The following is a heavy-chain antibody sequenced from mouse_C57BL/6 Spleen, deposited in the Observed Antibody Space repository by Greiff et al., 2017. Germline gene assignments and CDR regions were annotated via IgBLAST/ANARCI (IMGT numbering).Heavy chain of an antibody. CDR3: ARRGRTVVARYGYFDV. D-gene: IGHD1-1*01. V-gene: IGHV1-80*01. J-gene: IGHJ1*03. CDR2: IYPGDGDT. CDR1: GYAFSSYW. Sequence: QVQLKQSGAELVKPGASVKISCKASGYAFSSYWMNWVKQRPGKGLEWIGQIYPGDGDTNYNGKFKGKATLPADKSSRTAYMQLSSLTSEDSAVYFCARRGRTVVARYGYFDVWGTGTTVTVSS.